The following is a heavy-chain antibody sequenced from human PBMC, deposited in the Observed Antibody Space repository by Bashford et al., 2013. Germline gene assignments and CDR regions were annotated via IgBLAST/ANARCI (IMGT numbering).Heavy chain of an antibody. J-gene: IGHJ4*02. D-gene: IGHD2-15*01. Sequence: ASVKVSCKASGYSFTDYYIHWVRQAPGQGLEWMGWINPNSGGTNYVQGFQGRVTMTRDTSINTAYMELNRLRSDDTAVYYCAKDDCSGGSCYSFPDSWGQGTLVTVSS. CDR2: INPNSGGT. CDR1: GYSFTDYY. CDR3: AKDDCSGGSCYSFPDS. V-gene: IGHV1-2*02.